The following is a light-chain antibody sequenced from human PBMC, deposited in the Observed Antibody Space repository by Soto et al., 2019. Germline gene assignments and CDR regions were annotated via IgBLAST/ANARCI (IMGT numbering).Light chain of an antibody. CDR3: CSYAGSSTVL. CDR1: SSDVGSYNH. V-gene: IGLV2-23*01. J-gene: IGLJ3*02. Sequence: QSALTQPASVSGSPGHTITISCTGTSSDVGSYNHVSWYQQHPGKAPKLIIYEGTKRPSGVSNRFSASKSGNTASLTISGLQAEDESDYFCCSYAGSSTVLFGGGTKLTVL. CDR2: EGT.